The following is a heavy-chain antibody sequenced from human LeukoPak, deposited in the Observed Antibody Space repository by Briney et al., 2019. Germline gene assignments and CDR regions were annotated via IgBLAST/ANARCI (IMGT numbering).Heavy chain of an antibody. J-gene: IGHJ4*02. D-gene: IGHD6-13*01. CDR1: GFTLSNAW. CDR3: ARGQGGYSDSWHGY. Sequence: PGGSLRLSCAASGFTLSNAWMHWVRQAPGKGPVWVSRINSDGTSTSYANSVKGRFTVSRDDSKNTLHLQMNNLRAEDTAVYFCARGQGGYSDSWHGYWGQGTLVTVSS. V-gene: IGHV3-74*01. CDR2: INSDGTST.